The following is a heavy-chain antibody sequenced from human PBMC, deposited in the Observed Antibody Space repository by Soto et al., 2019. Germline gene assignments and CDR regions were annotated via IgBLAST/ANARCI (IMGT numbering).Heavy chain of an antibody. CDR3: ARGVTVFGLVSRFWFDP. CDR1: GGSISSGDYS. V-gene: IGHV4-30-4*01. J-gene: IGHJ5*02. CDR2: IYNSGIT. D-gene: IGHD3-3*01. Sequence: PSETLSLTCTVVGGSISSGDYSWSWVRQSPGKGLEWIGHIYNSGITYYNPSLKSRVVISIDTSRNQFSLRLNSLTAADRAVYFCARGVTVFGLVSRFWFDPWGQGTVVTVSS.